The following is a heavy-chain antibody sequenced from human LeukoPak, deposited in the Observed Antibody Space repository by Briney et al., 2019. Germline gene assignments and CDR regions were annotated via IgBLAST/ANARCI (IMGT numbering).Heavy chain of an antibody. CDR2: ISTSGTYI. J-gene: IGHJ4*02. CDR3: ARDLADYSDY. D-gene: IGHD2-21*01. V-gene: IGHV3-21*01. Sequence: GGSLRLSRAASGFTFSTYSMNWVRQAPGKGLEWVSSISTSGTYIYYADSLKGRFTISRDNAKNSLYLQMHSLRAEDTAVYYCARDLADYSDYWGQGTLVTVSS. CDR1: GFTFSTYS.